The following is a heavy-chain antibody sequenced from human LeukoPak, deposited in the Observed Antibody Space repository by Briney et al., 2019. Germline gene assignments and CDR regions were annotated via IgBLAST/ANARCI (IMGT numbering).Heavy chain of an antibody. CDR1: GGSFSGYY. J-gene: IGHJ4*02. V-gene: IGHV4-34*01. Sequence: NPSETLSLTCAVYGGSFSGYYWSWIRQPPGKGLEWIGEINHSGSTNYNPSLKSRVTISVDTSKNQFSLKLSSVTAADTAVYYCARGARRGYSGYVHYFDYWGQGTLVTVSS. CDR3: ARGARRGYSGYVHYFDY. CDR2: INHSGST. D-gene: IGHD5-12*01.